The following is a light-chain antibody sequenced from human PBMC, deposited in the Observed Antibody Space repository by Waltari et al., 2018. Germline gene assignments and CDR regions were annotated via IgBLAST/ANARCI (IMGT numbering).Light chain of an antibody. CDR3: QQYGSSPPWT. CDR1: PSVSNRY. CDR2: GAS. V-gene: IGKV3-20*01. Sequence: EIVLTQSPGTLSLSPGDRATPSCRASPSVSNRYLAWYQQKPGQAPRLLIYGASSRASGLPDSFSGSGSGTDFTLTISRLEPEDFAVYYCQQYGSSPPWTFGQGTKVEIK. J-gene: IGKJ1*01.